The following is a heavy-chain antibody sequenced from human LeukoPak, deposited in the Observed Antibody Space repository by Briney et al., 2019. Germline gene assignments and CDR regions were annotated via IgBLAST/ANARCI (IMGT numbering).Heavy chain of an antibody. CDR2: IKHDGSQKQDGSEK. CDR1: GSTFSHYW. J-gene: IGHJ6*03. D-gene: IGHD3-10*01. V-gene: IGHV3-7*01. CDR3: ARSGRGVDSFYFYMDV. Sequence: GGSLRLSCAASGSTFSHYWMSWVRQAPGKGRVGVANIKHDGSQKQDGSEKNYVDSVKGLFTISRYNAKSSLYLQMNSLGAEDTAVYYCARSGRGVDSFYFYMDVWGKGTTVTVSS.